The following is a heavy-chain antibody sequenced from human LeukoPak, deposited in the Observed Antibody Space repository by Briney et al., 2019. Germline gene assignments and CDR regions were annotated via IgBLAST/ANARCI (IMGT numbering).Heavy chain of an antibody. Sequence: SETLSLTCTVSVGSISSSSYYWGWIRQPPGKWLEWSGSIYYSGSTYYNPSLKSRVTISVDTSKNQFSLKLSSVTAAATAVSYCAGQLSEGEPLFDYWGHATLVTVSS. CDR3: AGQLSEGEPLFDY. CDR2: IYYSGST. CDR1: VGSISSSSYY. V-gene: IGHV4-39*01. J-gene: IGHJ4*01. D-gene: IGHD3-16*01.